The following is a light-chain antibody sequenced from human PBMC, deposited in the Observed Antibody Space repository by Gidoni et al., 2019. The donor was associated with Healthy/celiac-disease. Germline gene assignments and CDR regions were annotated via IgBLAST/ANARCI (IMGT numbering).Light chain of an antibody. CDR2: GAS. CDR1: PSVSSSY. V-gene: IGKV3-20*01. CDR3: QQYGGSPWT. Sequence: EIALTHSPGPLSLSPGERATLSCRASPSVSSSYLAWYQQKPGQAPRLLIYGASSRATGIPDRFSSSGSGTDFTLSISRLEPEDFAVYYCQQYGGSPWTFGQGTKVEIK. J-gene: IGKJ1*01.